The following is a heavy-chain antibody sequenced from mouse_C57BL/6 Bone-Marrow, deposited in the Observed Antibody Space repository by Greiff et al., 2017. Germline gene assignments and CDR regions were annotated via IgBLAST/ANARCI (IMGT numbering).Heavy chain of an antibody. V-gene: IGHV1-15*01. CDR1: GYTFTDYE. J-gene: IGHJ1*03. CDR2: IDPETGGT. D-gene: IGHD2-3*01. CDR3: TTVYDGYSEGYFDV. Sequence: VQLQESGAELVRPGASVTLSCKASGYTFTDYEMHWVKQTPVHGLEWIGAIDPETGGTAYNQKFKGKAILTADKSSSTAYMELRSLTSEDSAVYYCTTVYDGYSEGYFDVWGTGTTVTVSS.